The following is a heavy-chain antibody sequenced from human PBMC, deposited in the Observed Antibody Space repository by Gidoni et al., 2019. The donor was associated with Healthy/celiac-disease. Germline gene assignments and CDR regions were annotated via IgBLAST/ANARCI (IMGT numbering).Heavy chain of an antibody. Sequence: QVQLVESGGGVVQPGRSLRLTCAASGFTFSSYAMHWVRQAPGKGLEWVAVISYDGSNKYYADSVKGRFTISRDNSKNTLYLQMNSLRAEDTAVYYCAKDISGSYNYGYWGQGTLVTVSS. D-gene: IGHD1-26*01. V-gene: IGHV3-30*04. CDR1: GFTFSSYA. CDR3: AKDISGSYNYGY. J-gene: IGHJ4*02. CDR2: ISYDGSNK.